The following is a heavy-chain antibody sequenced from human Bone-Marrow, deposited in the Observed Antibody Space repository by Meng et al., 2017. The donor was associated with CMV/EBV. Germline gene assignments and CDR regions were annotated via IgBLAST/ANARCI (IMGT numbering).Heavy chain of an antibody. CDR2: INHSGST. V-gene: IGHV4-34*01. D-gene: IGHD2-15*01. Sequence: SETLSLTCAVYGGSFSGYYWSWIRQPPGKGLEWIGEINHSGSTNYNPSLKSRVTISVDTSKDQFSLKVTSVTAADTAVYYCARGEGFCNGGACYFDYWGQGTLVTVSS. J-gene: IGHJ4*02. CDR3: ARGEGFCNGGACYFDY. CDR1: GGSFSGYY.